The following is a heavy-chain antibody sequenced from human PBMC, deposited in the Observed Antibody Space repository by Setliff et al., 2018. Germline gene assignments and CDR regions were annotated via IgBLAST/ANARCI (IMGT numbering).Heavy chain of an antibody. CDR3: ARSILAFDI. V-gene: IGHV4-61*09. D-gene: IGHD3-3*02. CDR1: GGSISSGSYY. Sequence: SETLSLTCTVSGGSISSGSYYWSWIRQPSGKGLEWTGHIYTSGSTNYNPSLKSRVTISVDTSNNQFSLKLSSVTAADMAVYYWARSILAFDIWGQGTMVTVSS. CDR2: IYTSGST. J-gene: IGHJ3*02.